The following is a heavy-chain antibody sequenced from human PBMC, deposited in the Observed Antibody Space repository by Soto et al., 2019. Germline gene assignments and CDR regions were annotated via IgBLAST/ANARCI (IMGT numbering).Heavy chain of an antibody. V-gene: IGHV1-69*01. CDR1: GGTFSSYT. J-gene: IGHJ3*02. Sequence: QVLLVQSGAEVKKPGSSVKVSCKASGGTFSSYTFSWVRQAPGQGLEWMGGIVPLFGTTNDAKIFQGRGTISADGSTSTVYTELSTLRSEDSAMYYCARDGDVTSTPPRGAFAIWGQGTVITGSS. CDR3: ARDGDVTSTPPRGAFAI. D-gene: IGHD1-1*01. CDR2: IVPLFGTT.